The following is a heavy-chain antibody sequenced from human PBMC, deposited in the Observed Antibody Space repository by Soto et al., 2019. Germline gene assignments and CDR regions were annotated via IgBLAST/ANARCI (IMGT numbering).Heavy chain of an antibody. D-gene: IGHD5-18*01. V-gene: IGHV3-30*18. CDR2: ISYDGSNK. J-gene: IGHJ6*01. CDR1: GFTFSSYG. Sequence: PGGSLRLSCAASGFTFSSYGMHWVRQAPGKGLEWVAVISYDGSNKYYADSVKGRFTISRDNSKNTLYLQMNSLRAGDTAVYYCAKDRGGYSYGPHYYYYYGMDVWGQGTTVTVSS. CDR3: AKDRGGYSYGPHYYYYYGMDV.